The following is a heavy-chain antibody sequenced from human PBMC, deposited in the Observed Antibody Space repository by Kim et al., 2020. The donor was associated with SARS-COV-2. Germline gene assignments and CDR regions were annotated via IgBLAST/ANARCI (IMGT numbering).Heavy chain of an antibody. CDR2: INAGNGNT. Sequence: ASVKVSCKASGYTFTSYAMHWVRQAPGQRLEWMGWINAGNGNTKYSQKFQGRVTITRDTSASTAYMELSSLRSEDTAVYYCARGGEDIVVVPAAMQSRHYYYGMDVWGQGTTVTVSS. J-gene: IGHJ6*02. CDR3: ARGGEDIVVVPAAMQSRHYYYGMDV. V-gene: IGHV1-3*01. CDR1: GYTFTSYA. D-gene: IGHD2-2*01.